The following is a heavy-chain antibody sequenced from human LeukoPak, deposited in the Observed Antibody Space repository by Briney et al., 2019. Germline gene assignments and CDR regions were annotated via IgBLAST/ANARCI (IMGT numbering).Heavy chain of an antibody. J-gene: IGHJ6*03. Sequence: ASVKVSCKASGGTFSSYAISWVRQAPGQGLEWMGGIIPIFGTANYAQKFQGRVTITADKSTSTAHMDLRSLRSDDTAVYYCARTKGHFYYYYYYMDVWGKGTTVTVSS. CDR2: IIPIFGTA. CDR1: GGTFSSYA. V-gene: IGHV1-69*06. CDR3: ARTKGHFYYYYYYMDV.